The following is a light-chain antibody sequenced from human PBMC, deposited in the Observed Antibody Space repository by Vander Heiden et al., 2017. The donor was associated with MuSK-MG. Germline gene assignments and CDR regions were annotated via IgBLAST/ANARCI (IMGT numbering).Light chain of an antibody. CDR3: QQTDNIPCT. CDR1: QRISSY. CDR2: GAS. Sequence: DIQMTQSPSSLSASVGDRVTITCRASQRISSYLNWYQQRPGKAPKVLIYGASILQSGAPPRFSGSGSGTDFTLTIDRLQPEDSATFYCQQTDNIPCTFGQGTKVEIK. J-gene: IGKJ2*02. V-gene: IGKV1-39*01.